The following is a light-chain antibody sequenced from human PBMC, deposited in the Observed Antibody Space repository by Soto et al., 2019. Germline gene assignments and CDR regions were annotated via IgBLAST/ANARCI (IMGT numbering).Light chain of an antibody. V-gene: IGKV1-13*02. J-gene: IGKJ2*01. CDR3: QQFNSYPLYT. CDR1: QGISIA. Sequence: AIQLTQSPSSLSASVGDRVTITCRASQGISIALAWYQQKPGKAPKLLIYDASSLESGVPSRFSGSGSGTDFTLTISSLQPEDFATYYCQQFNSYPLYTFGQGTKLEIK. CDR2: DAS.